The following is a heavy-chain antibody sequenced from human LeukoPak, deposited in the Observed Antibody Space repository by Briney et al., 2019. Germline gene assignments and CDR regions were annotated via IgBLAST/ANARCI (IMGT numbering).Heavy chain of an antibody. CDR1: GGSISSGSYY. J-gene: IGHJ4*02. CDR2: IYTSGST. CDR3: ARSERTSFVGGNPGFDY. Sequence: SETLSLTCTVSGGSISSGSYYWSWIRQPAGKGLEWIGRIYTSGSTNYNPSLKSRVTISVDTSKNQFSLKLSSVTAADTAVYYCARSERTSFVGGNPGFDYWGQGTLVTVSS. V-gene: IGHV4-61*02. D-gene: IGHD4-23*01.